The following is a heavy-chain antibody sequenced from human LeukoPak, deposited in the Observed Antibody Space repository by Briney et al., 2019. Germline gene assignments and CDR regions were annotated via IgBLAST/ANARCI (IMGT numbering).Heavy chain of an antibody. J-gene: IGHJ6*02. CDR2: INGATGNT. CDR3: ARSIIIVPNTSYYYYYMDV. D-gene: IGHD2/OR15-2a*01. CDR1: GYTFTSHA. V-gene: IGHV1-3*01. Sequence: GASVKLSCKASGYTFTSHALHWVRQAPGEGLEWMAWINGATGNTEYSQKFQARVTITRDTSASTAYMGLSSLRSEDTAVYYCARSIIIVPNTSYYYYYMDVWGQGTTVTVSS.